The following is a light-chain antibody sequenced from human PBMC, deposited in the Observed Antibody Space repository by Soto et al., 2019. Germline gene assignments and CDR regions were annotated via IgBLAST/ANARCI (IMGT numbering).Light chain of an antibody. CDR3: QQYGPSPT. Sequence: EIVLTQSPGTLSLSPGERATLSCGASQSVSSSYLAWYQQKPGQAPRLLIYGASIRAIGIPDRFSGSGSGTDFTLTISRLEPEDFAVYFCQQYGPSPTFGQGTKVEIK. CDR1: QSVSSSY. CDR2: GAS. V-gene: IGKV3-20*01. J-gene: IGKJ1*01.